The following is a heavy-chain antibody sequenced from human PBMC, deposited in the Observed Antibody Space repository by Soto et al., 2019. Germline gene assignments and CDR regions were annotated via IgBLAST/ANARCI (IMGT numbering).Heavy chain of an antibody. CDR1: GFTCSTYD. Sequence: GGSLRLSCAASGFTCSTYDMHWVRQVPGKGLEWVSAIGSAHDTYYLGSVKGRFSISRENAKNSLYLQMNSLTTGDTALYYCARAYFGRLPRRADYYYALDVWGQGTTVTVSS. V-gene: IGHV3-13*01. J-gene: IGHJ6*02. D-gene: IGHD1-26*01. CDR3: ARAYFGRLPRRADYYYALDV. CDR2: IGSAHDT.